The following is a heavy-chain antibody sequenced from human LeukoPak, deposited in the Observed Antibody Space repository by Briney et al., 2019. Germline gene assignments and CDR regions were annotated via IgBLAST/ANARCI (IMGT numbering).Heavy chain of an antibody. J-gene: IGHJ4*02. CDR3: TTDGVGVEGATYDN. D-gene: IGHD1-26*01. CDR2: IKAKAHGGTI. Sequence: GGSLRLSCAASGFTFRSYSMNWVRQAPGKGLEGVGRIKAKAHGGTIEYAAPVKGRFTISRDDSKNTLYLQMNSLKTEDTAVYYCTTDGVGVEGATYDNWGQGTLVSVSS. V-gene: IGHV3-15*01. CDR1: GFTFRSYS.